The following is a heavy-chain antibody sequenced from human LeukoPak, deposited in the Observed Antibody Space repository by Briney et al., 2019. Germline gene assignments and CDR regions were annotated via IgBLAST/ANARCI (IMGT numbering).Heavy chain of an antibody. J-gene: IGHJ6*01. D-gene: IGHD1-26*01. CDR1: GGSLSGHF. CDR3: AKMKGHPLPKYYMDV. Sequence: LSLTCTVSGGSLSGHFWSWFRRPPGKGLEWVSGISGSGDNTLYADSVKGRFTISRDNSKNTLYLEMNSLRAEDTAIYYCAKMKGHPLPKYYMDVWGQGTTVTVSS. V-gene: IGHV3-23*01. CDR2: ISGSGDNT.